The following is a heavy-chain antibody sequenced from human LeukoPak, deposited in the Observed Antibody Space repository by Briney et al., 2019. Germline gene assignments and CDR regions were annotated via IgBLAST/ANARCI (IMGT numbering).Heavy chain of an antibody. CDR2: IHYSGTT. D-gene: IGHD3-16*01. Sequence: MPSETLSLTCTVSGDSISRSNNYWGWLRQPPGKGLERIASIHYSGTTSYNPSLESRVTISLDTSKNQVSLKLNSVTAADTAVYYCARYDSGSYAWHFDYWGQGTLVTVSS. CDR1: GDSISRSNNY. J-gene: IGHJ4*02. V-gene: IGHV4-39*01. CDR3: ARYDSGSYAWHFDY.